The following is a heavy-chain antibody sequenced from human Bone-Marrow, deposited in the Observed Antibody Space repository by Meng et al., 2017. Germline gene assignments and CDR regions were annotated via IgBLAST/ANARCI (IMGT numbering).Heavy chain of an antibody. D-gene: IGHD6-13*01. CDR2: IWYDGSNK. J-gene: IGHJ4*02. CDR1: GFTFSSYG. Sequence: GESLKISCAASGFTFSSYGMHWVRQAPGKGLEWVAVIWYDGSNKYYADSVKGRFTISRDNSKNTLYLQMYSLRAEDTAVYYCARSRRPWAAAGTVIDYWGQGTLVTVSS. V-gene: IGHV3-33*01. CDR3: ARSRRPWAAAGTVIDY.